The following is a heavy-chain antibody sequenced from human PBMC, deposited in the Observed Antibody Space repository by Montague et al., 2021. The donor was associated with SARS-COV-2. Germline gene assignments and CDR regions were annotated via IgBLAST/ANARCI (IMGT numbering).Heavy chain of an antibody. V-gene: IGHV4-4*07. Sequence: SETLSLTCAVSGGSITGLSWSWVRQPAGKGLEWIGRVTTSGTTNXSPSLRSRVTMSVDTSKNQFTLYLNSVTAADTAIYYCARTPSHPSSLDSWGQGTLVTVSS. J-gene: IGHJ4*02. CDR1: GGSITGLS. CDR3: ARTPSHPSSLDS. CDR2: VTTSGTT. D-gene: IGHD6-6*01.